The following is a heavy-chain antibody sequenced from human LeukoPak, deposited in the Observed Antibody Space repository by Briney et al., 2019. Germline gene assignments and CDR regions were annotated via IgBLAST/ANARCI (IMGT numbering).Heavy chain of an antibody. J-gene: IGHJ4*02. CDR3: AHVGSGDYRSDY. V-gene: IGHV2-5*02. Sequence: ESGPTLVKPTQTLTLTCTFSGFSLSTSGVGVGWIRQPPGKALEWLALIYWDGDKRYSPSLKSRLTITRATSKNQVVLTMTNMDPVDTATYYCAHVGSGDYRSDYWGQGTLVTVSS. D-gene: IGHD4-17*01. CDR2: IYWDGDK. CDR1: GFSLSTSGVG.